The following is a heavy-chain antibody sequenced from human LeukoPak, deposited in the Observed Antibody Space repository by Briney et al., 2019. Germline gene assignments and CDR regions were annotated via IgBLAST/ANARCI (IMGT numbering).Heavy chain of an antibody. Sequence: PSGTLSLTCAVSGGSISSSNWWSWVRQPPGKGLEWIGEIYHSGSTNYNPSLKSRVTISVDTSKNQFTLKLSSVTAADTAVYYCARNYFGSGTYPFDYWGQGTLVTVSS. CDR1: GGSISSSNW. D-gene: IGHD3-10*01. CDR2: IYHSGST. J-gene: IGHJ4*02. V-gene: IGHV4-4*02. CDR3: ARNYFGSGTYPFDY.